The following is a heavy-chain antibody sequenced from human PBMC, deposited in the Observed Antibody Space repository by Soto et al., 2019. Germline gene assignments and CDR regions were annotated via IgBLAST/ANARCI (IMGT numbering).Heavy chain of an antibody. CDR2: ISYDGSTI. J-gene: IGHJ4*02. CDR1: GFTFSSYA. V-gene: IGHV3-30*18. Sequence: QVQVVESGGGVVQPGRSLRLSCAASGFTFSSYAMHWVRQAPGKGLEWVAGISYDGSTIYYVDSVKGRFTVSRDNSKNTLYLHMNSLRCEDTAVYSCAKGPWHLAHGHYFDYWGQGTLVTVSS. D-gene: IGHD5-12*01. CDR3: AKGPWHLAHGHYFDY.